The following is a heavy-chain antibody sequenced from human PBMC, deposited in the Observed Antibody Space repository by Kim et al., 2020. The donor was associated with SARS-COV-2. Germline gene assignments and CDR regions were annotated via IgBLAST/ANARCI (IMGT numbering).Heavy chain of an antibody. J-gene: IGHJ4*02. CDR3: AKDKYFDWPSRLGFDY. D-gene: IGHD3-9*01. CDR1: GFTFDDYA. CDR2: ISWNSGSI. V-gene: IGHV3-9*01. Sequence: GGSLRLSCAASGFTFDDYAMHWVRQAPGKGLEWVSGISWNSGSIGYADSVKGRFTISRDNAKNSLYLQMNSLRAEDTALYYCAKDKYFDWPSRLGFDYWGQGTLVTVSS.